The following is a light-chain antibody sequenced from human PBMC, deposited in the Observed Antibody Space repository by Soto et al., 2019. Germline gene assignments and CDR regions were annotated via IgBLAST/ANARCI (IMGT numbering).Light chain of an antibody. V-gene: IGLV1-40*01. Sequence: QSVPTQPPSVSGAPGQRLTISCSGSTSNIGAGFDVHWYQQFPGAAPTLLIYSDTSRPSGVPSRFSASKSGTSASLTITGLRTEDEADYYCQSYDTGVSGSIFGGGTKLTVL. CDR2: SDT. J-gene: IGLJ2*01. CDR3: QSYDTGVSGSI. CDR1: TSNIGAGFD.